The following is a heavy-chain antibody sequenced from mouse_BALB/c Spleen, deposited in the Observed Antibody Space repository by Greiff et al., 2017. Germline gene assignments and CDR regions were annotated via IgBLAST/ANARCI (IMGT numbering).Heavy chain of an antibody. CDR1: GYTFTSYW. D-gene: IGHD2-1*01. CDR2: IDPSDSYT. CDR3: TREGLLSWFAY. J-gene: IGHJ3*01. Sequence: QVQLKQPGAELVKPGASVKMSCKASGYTFTSYWMHWVKQRPGQGLEWIGVIDPSDSYTSYNQKFKGKATLTVDTSSSTAYMQLSSLTSEDSAVYYCTREGLLSWFAYWGQGTLVTVSA. V-gene: IGHV1S127*01.